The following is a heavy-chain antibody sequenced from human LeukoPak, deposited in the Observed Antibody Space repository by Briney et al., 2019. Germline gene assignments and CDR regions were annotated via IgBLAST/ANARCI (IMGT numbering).Heavy chain of an antibody. D-gene: IGHD3-3*01. V-gene: IGHV4-34*01. J-gene: IGHJ5*02. CDR3: ARHETYYDFWSGRNWFDP. CDR1: GGSFSGYY. Sequence: SETLSLTCAVYGGSFSGYYWSWIRQPPGKGLEWIGEINHSGSTNYNPSLKSRVTISVDTSKNQFSLKLSSVTAADTAVYYCARHETYYDFWSGRNWFDPWGQGTLVTVSS. CDR2: INHSGST.